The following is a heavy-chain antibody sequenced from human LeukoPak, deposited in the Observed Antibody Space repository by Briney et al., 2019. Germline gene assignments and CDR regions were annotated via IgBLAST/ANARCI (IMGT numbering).Heavy chain of an antibody. J-gene: IGHJ4*02. CDR3: ARDMYYHTSGYFDFDY. Sequence: ASVKVSCKASGYTFTKYGITWVGQAPREGGEGMGWIRAYNGNTNYTQKLQGRETVSTDTSTSTGYMELRSLTSDDTAVYYCARDMYYHTSGYFDFDYWVQGTRVTVSS. CDR2: IRAYNGNT. D-gene: IGHD3-22*01. CDR1: GYTFTKYG. V-gene: IGHV1-18*01.